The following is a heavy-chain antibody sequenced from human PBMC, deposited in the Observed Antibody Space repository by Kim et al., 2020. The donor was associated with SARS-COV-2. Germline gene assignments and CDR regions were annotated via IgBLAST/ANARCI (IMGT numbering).Heavy chain of an antibody. J-gene: IGHJ4*02. Sequence: GGSLRLSCAASGFTFSSYGMHWVRQAPGKGLEWVALISYDGSDKYYADSVKGRFTISRDNSKNTVYLQMNSLRAEDTAVYYCARDGTLGYCSGGSCRLDYWGQGTLVTVSS. CDR2: ISYDGSDK. V-gene: IGHV3-30*03. CDR1: GFTFSSYG. D-gene: IGHD2-15*01. CDR3: ARDGTLGYCSGGSCRLDY.